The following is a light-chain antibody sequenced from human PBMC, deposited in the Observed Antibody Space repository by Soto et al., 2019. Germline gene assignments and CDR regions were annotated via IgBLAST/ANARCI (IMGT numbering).Light chain of an antibody. V-gene: IGKV1-39*01. CDR1: QTIRSY. CDR3: QQGSNTPFT. J-gene: IGKJ5*01. CDR2: TAS. Sequence: DIQMTQSPSYVSASVGDRVSITCRASQTIRSYLNWFQQKAGEAPKLLIYTASTLQSGLPSRFSGSESGTDFTLTISNLQPEDVATYYCQQGSNTPFTFGQGTRLEI.